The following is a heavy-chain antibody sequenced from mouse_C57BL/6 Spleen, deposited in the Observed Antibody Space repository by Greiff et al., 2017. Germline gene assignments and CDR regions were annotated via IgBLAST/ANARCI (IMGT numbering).Heavy chain of an antibody. CDR3: ARDYYGSSYDHFDY. J-gene: IGHJ2*01. Sequence: VQLQQSGPELVKPGASVKISCKASGYAFSSSWMNWVKQRPGKGLEWIGRIYPGDGDTNYNGKFKGKATLTADKSSSTAYMQLSSLTSEDSAVYFCARDYYGSSYDHFDYWGQGTTLTVSS. D-gene: IGHD1-1*01. CDR2: IYPGDGDT. CDR1: GYAFSSSW. V-gene: IGHV1-82*01.